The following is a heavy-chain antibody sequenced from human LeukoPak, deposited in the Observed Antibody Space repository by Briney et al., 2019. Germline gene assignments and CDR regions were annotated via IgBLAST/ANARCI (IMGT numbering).Heavy chain of an antibody. D-gene: IGHD5-18*01. Sequence: SETLSLTCVVSGGSINNYYWSWIRQPPGKGLEWIAYIHSNGNTNYNPSFKSRVTASVDTSKDQLSLRLTSVAAADTAIYYCARQPSATAAFDIWGQGTVVIVSS. CDR2: IHSNGNT. CDR1: GGSINNYY. CDR3: ARQPSATAAFDI. J-gene: IGHJ3*02. V-gene: IGHV4-59*08.